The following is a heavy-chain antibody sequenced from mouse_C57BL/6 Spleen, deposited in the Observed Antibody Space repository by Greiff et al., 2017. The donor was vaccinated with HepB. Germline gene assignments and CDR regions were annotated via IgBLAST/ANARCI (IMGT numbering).Heavy chain of an antibody. J-gene: IGHJ3*01. D-gene: IGHD2-4*01. V-gene: IGHV2-4*01. CDR1: GFSLTSYG. CDR2: IWSGGST. Sequence: VQVVESGPGLVQPSQSLSITCTVSGFSLTSYGVHWVRQPPGKGLEWLGVIWSGGSTDYNAAFISRLSISKDNSKSQVFFKMNSLQADDTAIYYCAGDYDGFAYWGQGTLVTVSA. CDR3: AGDYDGFAY.